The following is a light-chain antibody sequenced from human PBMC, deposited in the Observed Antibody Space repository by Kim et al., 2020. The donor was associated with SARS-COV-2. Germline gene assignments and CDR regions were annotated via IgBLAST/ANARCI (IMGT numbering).Light chain of an antibody. V-gene: IGKV1-5*01. CDR3: QQYNTYSYT. J-gene: IGKJ2*01. CDR2: DAS. Sequence: SASVGDRVTITCLARQSITKWFAWYQQKPGKAPKRLIYDASSLKSGVPSRFSGSGFGTEFSLTISSLQPDDFATYYCQQYNTYSYTFGPGTKLEI. CDR1: QSITKW.